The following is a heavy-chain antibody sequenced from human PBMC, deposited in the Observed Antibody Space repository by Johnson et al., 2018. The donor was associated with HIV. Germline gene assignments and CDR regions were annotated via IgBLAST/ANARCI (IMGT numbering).Heavy chain of an antibody. D-gene: IGHD1-26*01. Sequence: QVQLVESGGGVVQPGRSLRLSCAASGFTFSSYGMHWVRRAPGKGLEWVAVISYDGSNKYYADSVKGRFTVSRDNSKNTLYLQMNSLRAEDTAVYYCAREVGNAGAFDIWGQGTMVTVSS. CDR2: ISYDGSNK. J-gene: IGHJ3*02. CDR3: AREVGNAGAFDI. CDR1: GFTFSSYG. V-gene: IGHV3-30*03.